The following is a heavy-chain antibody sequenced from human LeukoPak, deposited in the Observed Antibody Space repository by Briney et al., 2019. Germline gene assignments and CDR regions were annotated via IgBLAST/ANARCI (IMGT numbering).Heavy chain of an antibody. CDR3: ARSRSDSSALDY. CDR1: GYTFTSYG. J-gene: IGHJ4*02. V-gene: IGHV1-18*01. Sequence: ASVKVSCKASGYTFTSYGISWVRQAPGQGLEWMGWISAYNGNTNYAQKLQGRVTMTTDTSTSTAYMELSSLRSEDTAVYYCARSRSDSSALDYWGQGTLVTVSS. CDR2: ISAYNGNT. D-gene: IGHD3-22*01.